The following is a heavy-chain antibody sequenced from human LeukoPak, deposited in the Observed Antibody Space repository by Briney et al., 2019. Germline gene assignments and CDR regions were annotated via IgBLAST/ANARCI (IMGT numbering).Heavy chain of an antibody. CDR1: GGTFSSYG. Sequence: ASVKVSCKASGGTFSSYGISWVRQAPGQGLEWMGWISAYNGNTNYAQKLQGRVTMTTDTSTSTAYMELRSLRSDDTAVYYCARDFYDSSGYWFDPWGQGTLVTVSS. V-gene: IGHV1-18*01. D-gene: IGHD3-22*01. J-gene: IGHJ5*02. CDR2: ISAYNGNT. CDR3: ARDFYDSSGYWFDP.